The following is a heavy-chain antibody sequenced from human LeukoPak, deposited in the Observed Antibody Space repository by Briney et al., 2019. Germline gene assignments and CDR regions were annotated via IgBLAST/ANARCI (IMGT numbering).Heavy chain of an antibody. J-gene: IGHJ6*02. V-gene: IGHV3-48*01. CDR2: ISGSSSTI. CDR1: GFTFSSYG. CDR3: ARVFKEIVVVYTGTAYYYGMDV. D-gene: IGHD2-15*01. Sequence: GGSLRLSCAASGFTFSSYGMHWVRQAPGKGLEWVSYISGSSSTIYYADSVKGRFTISRDNAKNSLYLQMNSLRAEDTAVYYCARVFKEIVVVYTGTAYYYGMDVWGQGTTVTVSS.